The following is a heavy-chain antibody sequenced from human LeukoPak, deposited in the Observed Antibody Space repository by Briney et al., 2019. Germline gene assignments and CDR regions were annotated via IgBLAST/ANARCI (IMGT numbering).Heavy chain of an antibody. CDR3: ARGGDSSGYYFYFDY. CDR2: INHSGST. Sequence: KPSETLSLTCAVYGASLSGYHCSWIRQPPGKGLEWIGEINHSGSTNYNPSLKSRVTISVDTSKNQFSLNLTSVTAADTAVYYCARGGDSSGYYFYFDYWGQGTLVTVSS. V-gene: IGHV4-34*01. J-gene: IGHJ4*02. CDR1: GASLSGYH. D-gene: IGHD3-22*01.